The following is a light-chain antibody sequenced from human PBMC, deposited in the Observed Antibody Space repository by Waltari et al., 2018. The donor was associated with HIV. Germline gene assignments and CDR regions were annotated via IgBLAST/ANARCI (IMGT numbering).Light chain of an antibody. V-gene: IGLV2-23*02. CDR1: SSDVGGYNY. CDR2: DVS. Sequence: GSPGQSITISCTGTSSDVGGYNYVSWYQQHPGKAPKLMIYDVSKRPSGVSNRFSGSKSGNTASLTISGLQAEDEADYYCCSYAGSSTDYVFGTGTKVTVL. J-gene: IGLJ1*01. CDR3: CSYAGSSTDYV.